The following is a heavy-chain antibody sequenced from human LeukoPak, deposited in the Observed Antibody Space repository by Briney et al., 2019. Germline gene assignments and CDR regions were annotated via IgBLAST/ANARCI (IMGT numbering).Heavy chain of an antibody. CDR1: GLTFRDAW. V-gene: IGHV3-48*01. Sequence: GGSLRLSCVVSGLTFRDAWLSWVRQAPGKGLEWLSYISTSSTTIYYADSVKGRFTISRDNAKNSLYLQMNSLRAEDTAVYYCARDKYYYDSSGGGYYFDYWGQGTLVTVSS. CDR2: ISTSSTTI. CDR3: ARDKYYYDSSGGGYYFDY. J-gene: IGHJ4*02. D-gene: IGHD3-22*01.